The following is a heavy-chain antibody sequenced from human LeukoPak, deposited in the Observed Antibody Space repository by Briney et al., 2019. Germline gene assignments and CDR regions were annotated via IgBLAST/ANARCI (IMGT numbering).Heavy chain of an antibody. CDR2: ISSGSTYI. V-gene: IGHV3-21*01. CDR3: ARGVSHAN. CDR1: GFAFSTYT. Sequence: PGGSLRLSCAASGFAFSTYTINWVRQTPGKGLEWVSSISSGSTYIYYADSLKGRFTISRDNAKNSLYLQMNSLRVEDTAVYFCARGVSHANWGQGTLVTVSS. J-gene: IGHJ4*02.